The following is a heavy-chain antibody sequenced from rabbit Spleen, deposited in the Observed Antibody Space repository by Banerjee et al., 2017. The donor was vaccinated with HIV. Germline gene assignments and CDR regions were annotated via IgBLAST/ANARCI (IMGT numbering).Heavy chain of an antibody. CDR1: GFSFSSDYY. CDR2: IYGGDFHST. CDR3: ARNYVNAFDP. V-gene: IGHV1S40*01. Sequence: QQLEESGGDLVKPGASLTLTCTASGFSFSSDYYICWVRQAPGKGLEWIACIYGGDFHSTAYASWAKGRFTISRASATTVTLQMTRLTAADTATYFCARNYVNAFDPWGQGTLVTVS. J-gene: IGHJ2*01. D-gene: IGHD1-1*01.